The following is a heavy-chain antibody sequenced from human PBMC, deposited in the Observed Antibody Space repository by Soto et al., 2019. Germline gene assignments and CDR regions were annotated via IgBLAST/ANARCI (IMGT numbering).Heavy chain of an antibody. J-gene: IGHJ4*02. CDR3: AALFTYYYDSSGYPPGYFEY. Sequence: ASVKVSCKASGYTFTSYGISWVRQAPGQGLEWMGWISAYNGNTNYAQKLQGRVTMTTDTSTSTAYMELRSLRSDDTAVYYCAALFTYYYDSSGYPPGYFEYWGQGTLVTVSS. CDR1: GYTFTSYG. D-gene: IGHD3-22*01. CDR2: ISAYNGNT. V-gene: IGHV1-18*01.